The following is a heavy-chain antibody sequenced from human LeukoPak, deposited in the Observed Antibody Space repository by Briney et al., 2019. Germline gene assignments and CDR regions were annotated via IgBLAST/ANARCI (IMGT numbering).Heavy chain of an antibody. J-gene: IGHJ4*02. Sequence: GGSLRLSCAASGFTFGSFSMSWVRQAPGKGLEWVSVISGSGETTFYADSVRGRFTISRDNSKNTLYLQMNSLRAEDTAVYYCAKDLGVYSGSYAGLGYWGQGTLVTVSS. CDR3: AKDLGVYSGSYAGLGY. CDR2: ISGSGETT. V-gene: IGHV3-23*01. D-gene: IGHD1-26*01. CDR1: GFTFGSFS.